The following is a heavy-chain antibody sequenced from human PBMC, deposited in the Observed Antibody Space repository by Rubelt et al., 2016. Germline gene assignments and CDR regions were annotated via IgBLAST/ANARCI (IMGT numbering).Heavy chain of an antibody. CDR3: ARLRDIVVVVAAFDAFDI. CDR2: IYPGDSDT. J-gene: IGHJ3*02. CDR1: GYSFTSYW. D-gene: IGHD2-15*01. V-gene: IGHV5-51*01. Sequence: QLVQSGAEVKKPGESLKISCKGSGYSFTSYWIGWVRQMPGKGLEWMGIIYPGDSDTRYSPSFQGQVTISADKSISTAYLQWSSLKASDTAMYYCARLRDIVVVVAAFDAFDIWGQGTMVTVSS.